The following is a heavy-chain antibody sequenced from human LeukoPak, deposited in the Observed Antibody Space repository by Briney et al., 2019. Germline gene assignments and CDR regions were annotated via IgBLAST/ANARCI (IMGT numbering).Heavy chain of an antibody. J-gene: IGHJ4*02. Sequence: GGSLRLSCAASGFNFDEYGMIWVRQAPGKGLEWVANIGQDGSDKHYVDSVKGRFTISRDNAKNSLYLQMNSLRAEDTALYYCARDINYYATDYWGQGILVTVSS. D-gene: IGHD2-2*01. CDR3: ARDINYYATDY. V-gene: IGHV3-7*01. CDR1: GFNFDEYG. CDR2: IGQDGSDK.